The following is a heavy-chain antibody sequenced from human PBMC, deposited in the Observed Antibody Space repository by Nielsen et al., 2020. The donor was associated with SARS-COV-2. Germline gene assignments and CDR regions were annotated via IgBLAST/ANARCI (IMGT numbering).Heavy chain of an antibody. Sequence: SETLSFTCTVSDGSLSSSSYYWGWIRQPPGKGLEWIGSVYYIGSTYYNPSLKIRLPISVDTSKNQFSLKLSSVTAADTAVYYCASNYVDYYGSGSYFGYWGQGMLVTVSS. CDR3: ASNYVDYYGSGSYFGY. J-gene: IGHJ4*02. CDR1: DGSLSSSSYY. CDR2: VYYIGST. D-gene: IGHD3-10*01. V-gene: IGHV4-39*07.